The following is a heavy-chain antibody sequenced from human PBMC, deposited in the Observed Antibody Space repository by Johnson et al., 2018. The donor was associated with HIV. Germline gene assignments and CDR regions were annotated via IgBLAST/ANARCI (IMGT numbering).Heavy chain of an antibody. J-gene: IGHJ3*02. V-gene: IGHV3-20*04. D-gene: IGHD3-22*01. CDR3: AREHRYYYDSSGYYRGDAFDI. Sequence: VQLVESGGDVVQPGRSLRLSCAASGFTFDDYGMSWVRQAPGKGLEWVAGINWNGGSSGYADSVKGRLTISRGQAKNSLYLQMNSLRAGDTAVYYCAREHRYYYDSSGYYRGDAFDIWGQGTMVTVSS. CDR2: INWNGGSS. CDR1: GFTFDDYG.